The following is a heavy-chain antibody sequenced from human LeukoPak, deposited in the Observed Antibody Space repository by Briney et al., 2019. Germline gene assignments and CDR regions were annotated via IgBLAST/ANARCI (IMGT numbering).Heavy chain of an antibody. CDR3: ATGEVTGTRLAFLY. CDR2: VDPEDGET. Sequence: ASVKVSCKASGYTFTDYYMHWEQQAHGKGLEWMGRVDPEDGETIYAEKFQGRVTITADTSTDTAYMELSSLRSEDTAVYYCATGEVTGTRLAFLYWGQGTLVAVSS. J-gene: IGHJ4*02. D-gene: IGHD1-7*01. V-gene: IGHV1-69-2*01. CDR1: GYTFTDYY.